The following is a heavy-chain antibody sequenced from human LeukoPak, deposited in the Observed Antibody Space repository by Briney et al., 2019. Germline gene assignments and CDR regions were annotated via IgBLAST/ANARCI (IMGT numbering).Heavy chain of an antibody. J-gene: IGHJ4*02. CDR1: GFTFSSYA. CDR3: AKDKYYGSGSYLFFDY. CDR2: ISYDGSNK. D-gene: IGHD3-10*01. V-gene: IGHV3-30-3*01. Sequence: GGSLRLSCAASGFTFSSYAMHWVRQAPGKGLEWVAVISYDGSNKYYADSVKGRFTISRDNSKNTLYLQMNSLRAEDTAVYYCAKDKYYGSGSYLFFDYWGQGTLVTVSS.